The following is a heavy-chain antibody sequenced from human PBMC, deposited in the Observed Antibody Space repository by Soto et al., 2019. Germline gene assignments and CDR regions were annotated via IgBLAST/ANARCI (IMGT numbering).Heavy chain of an antibody. Sequence: WSAWVRRMPGKGLEWMGIIFPSDSDTRYSPSFQGQVTISADKSISTAYLQWSSLKASDTAMYYCARLGSGMDVWGQGTTVTVSS. D-gene: IGHD3-10*01. J-gene: IGHJ6*02. CDR1: W. CDR3: ARLGSGMDV. V-gene: IGHV5-51*01. CDR2: IFPSDSDT.